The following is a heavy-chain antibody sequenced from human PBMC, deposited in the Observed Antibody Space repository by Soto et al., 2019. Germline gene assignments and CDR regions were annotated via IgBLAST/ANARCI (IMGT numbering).Heavy chain of an antibody. D-gene: IGHD6-19*01. CDR3: ARGGLLPDY. CDR1: GGSFSGNY. J-gene: IGHJ4*02. V-gene: IGHV4-34*01. Sequence: SETLSLTCVVYGGSFSGNYWIWIRQPPGKGLEWIGEINNSGSTNYNPSLKSRATVSVDTSKNQLSLRLNSVTAADTAVYYCARGGLLPDYWGQGTLVTVSS. CDR2: INNSGST.